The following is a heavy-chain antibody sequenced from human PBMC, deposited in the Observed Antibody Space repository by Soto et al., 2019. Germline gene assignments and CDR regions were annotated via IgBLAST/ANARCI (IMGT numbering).Heavy chain of an antibody. V-gene: IGHV3-23*01. CDR3: AKAFGDWYPFEK. CDR1: GFTFGSYA. J-gene: IGHJ4*02. D-gene: IGHD2-21*02. CDR2: INDNGNLR. Sequence: LRLSCVASGFTFGSYAMTWVRRAPGKGLEWVSTINDNGNLRYYAESVRGRFTISRDNSKNTLYLQLNNLRAEDSARYYCAKAFGDWYPFEKWGLGALVTAPQ.